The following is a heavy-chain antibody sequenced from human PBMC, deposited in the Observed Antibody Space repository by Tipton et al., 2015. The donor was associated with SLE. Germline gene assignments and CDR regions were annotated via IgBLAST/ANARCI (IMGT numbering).Heavy chain of an antibody. Sequence: LRLSCTVSGASISSRSYYWNWIRQPPGKGLEWIGEINHSGGTNDNPSLKSRVTMSVDSSKNQVSLNLSSVTAADTAVYYCARGLNFFDSCGLDAFDIWGQGTMVSVSS. J-gene: IGHJ3*02. CDR2: INHSGGT. D-gene: IGHD3-22*01. V-gene: IGHV4-61*01. CDR3: ARGLNFFDSCGLDAFDI. CDR1: GASISSRSYY.